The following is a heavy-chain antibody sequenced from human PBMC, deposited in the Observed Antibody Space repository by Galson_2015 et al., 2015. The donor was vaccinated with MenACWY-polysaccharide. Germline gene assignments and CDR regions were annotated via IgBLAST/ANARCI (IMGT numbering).Heavy chain of an antibody. CDR3: ARVGYDSSGYYLFPIDY. V-gene: IGHV1-3*01. Sequence: SVKVSCKASGHTFTSYAMHWVRQAPGQRLEWMGWINAGNGNAKYSQKFQGRVTITRDTSASTAYMELSSLRSEDTAVYYCARVGYDSSGYYLFPIDYWGQGTLVTVSS. CDR2: INAGNGNA. D-gene: IGHD3-22*01. CDR1: GHTFTSYA. J-gene: IGHJ4*02.